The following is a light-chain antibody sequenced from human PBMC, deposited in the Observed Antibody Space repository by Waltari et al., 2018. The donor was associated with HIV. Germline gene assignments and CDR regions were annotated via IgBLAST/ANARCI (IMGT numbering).Light chain of an antibody. CDR1: DSNVGSHY. Sequence: QAVLTQTPSASASPGQKITLSCSGSDSNVGSHYVYWYHQFPGRAPKLLLYKNNQRSSGVPDRFSGSKSGTSASLTISGLRSEDEGTYFCGAWDDNLRGLFGAGTKLTVL. J-gene: IGLJ2*01. CDR3: GAWDDNLRGL. CDR2: KNN. V-gene: IGLV1-47*01.